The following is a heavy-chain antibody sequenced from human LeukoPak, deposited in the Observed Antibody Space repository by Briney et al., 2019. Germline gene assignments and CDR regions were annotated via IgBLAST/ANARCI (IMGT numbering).Heavy chain of an antibody. J-gene: IGHJ4*02. CDR2: IIPIFGTA. Sequence: ASVKVSCKASGGTFSSYAISWVRQAPGQGLEWMGGIIPIFGTANYAQKFQGRVTITADKSTSTAYMELSRLRSDDTAVYYCARAEFTYGSGSYYNAPDYWGQGTLVTVSS. V-gene: IGHV1-69*06. D-gene: IGHD3-10*01. CDR1: GGTFSSYA. CDR3: ARAEFTYGSGSYYNAPDY.